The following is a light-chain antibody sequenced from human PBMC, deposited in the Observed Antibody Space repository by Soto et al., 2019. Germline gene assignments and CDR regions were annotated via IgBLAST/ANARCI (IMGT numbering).Light chain of an antibody. CDR3: QVWDSSSDEGV. V-gene: IGLV3-21*02. CDR1: NIGGKS. J-gene: IGLJ1*01. Sequence: SYVLTQPPSVSVAPGQTARMTCGGENIGGKSVHWYQQKPGQAPVVVVFHDKDRPSGIPERFSGSNSGSAATLTIARVEAGDEADYFCQVWDSSSDEGVFGPGTKLTVL. CDR2: HDK.